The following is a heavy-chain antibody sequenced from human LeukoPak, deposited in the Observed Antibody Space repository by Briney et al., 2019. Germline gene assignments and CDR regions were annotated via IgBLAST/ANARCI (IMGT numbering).Heavy chain of an antibody. CDR2: IYYSGST. CDR1: GGSISSSSYY. J-gene: IGHJ3*02. D-gene: IGHD6-13*01. Sequence: PSETLSLTCTVSGGSISSSSYYWGWIRQPPGKGREWIGSIYYSGSTYYNPSLKSRVTISVDTSKNQFSLKLSSVTAADTAVYYCARPRIAAAGTDAFDIWGQGTMVTVSS. V-gene: IGHV4-39*01. CDR3: ARPRIAAAGTDAFDI.